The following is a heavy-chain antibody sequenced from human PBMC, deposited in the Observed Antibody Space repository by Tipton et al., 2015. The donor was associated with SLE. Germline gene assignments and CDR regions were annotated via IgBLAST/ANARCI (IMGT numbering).Heavy chain of an antibody. CDR3: ARDERYDYYGVDV. Sequence: LRLSCTVSGGSTTSHYWSWIRQPPGKGLEWIGYIYYSGTTRYNPSLKSRVTISVDTSKNQFSLKLTSLTAADTAIYYCARDERYDYYGVDVWGQGTTVTVSS. D-gene: IGHD1-1*01. CDR1: GGSTTSHY. V-gene: IGHV4-59*11. J-gene: IGHJ6*02. CDR2: IYYSGTT.